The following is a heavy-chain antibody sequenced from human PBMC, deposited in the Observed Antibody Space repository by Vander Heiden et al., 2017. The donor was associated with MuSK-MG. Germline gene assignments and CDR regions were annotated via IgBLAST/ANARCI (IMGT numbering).Heavy chain of an antibody. CDR3: ARTGIAAADDYYYYGMDV. CDR2: IYYSGST. V-gene: IGHV4-39*01. D-gene: IGHD6-13*01. CDR1: GGSISSSSYY. Sequence: QLQLQESGPGLVKPSETLSLTCTVSGGSISSSSYYGGGCRPPPGKGREWIGSIYYSGSTYYNPSLQSRVTISVDTSKNQFSLKLSSVTAADTAVYYCARTGIAAADDYYYYGMDVWGQGTTVTVSS. J-gene: IGHJ6*02.